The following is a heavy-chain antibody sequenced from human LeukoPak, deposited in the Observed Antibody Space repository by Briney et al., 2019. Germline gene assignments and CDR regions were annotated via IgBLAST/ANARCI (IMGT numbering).Heavy chain of an antibody. V-gene: IGHV1-46*01. CDR2: LNPSSGSA. CDR1: GYTFTNYY. D-gene: IGHD3-3*01. CDR3: AIANYDFWSGYYPPDY. J-gene: IGHJ4*02. Sequence: GASVKLSCKASGYTFTNYYMHWVRQAPGQGLEWMGILNPSSGSADYAQKLLGRVTVTRDTSTSTVYMELSSLRSEDTAVYYCAIANYDFWSGYYPPDYWGQGTLVTVSS.